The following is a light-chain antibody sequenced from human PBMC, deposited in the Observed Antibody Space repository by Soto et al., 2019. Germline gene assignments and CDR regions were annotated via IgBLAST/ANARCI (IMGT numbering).Light chain of an antibody. CDR3: QKYNCYS. V-gene: IGKV1-5*03. Sequence: DIQMTQSPSTLSASVGDRVTVTCRASQSISSWLAWYQQKAGKAPKLLIYKASALESGVPSRFSGSGSGTEFTLTIISMETEYLVISYCQKYNCYSFGQGPRWIS. CDR1: QSISSW. J-gene: IGKJ1*01. CDR2: KAS.